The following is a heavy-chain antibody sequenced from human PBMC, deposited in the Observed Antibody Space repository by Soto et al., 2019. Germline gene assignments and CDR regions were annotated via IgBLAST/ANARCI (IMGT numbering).Heavy chain of an antibody. V-gene: IGHV1-69*01. Sequence: QVQLVQSGAEVKKPGSSVKVSCKASGGTFSSYAISWVRQAPGKGLEWMGGIIPIFGTANYAQKFQGRVTITADESNSTAYMELSSLRSEDTAVYYCARDGRGSYASSGYYFAHFDYWGQGTLVTVSS. J-gene: IGHJ4*02. CDR1: GGTFSSYA. CDR3: ARDGRGSYASSGYYFAHFDY. CDR2: IIPIFGTA. D-gene: IGHD3-22*01.